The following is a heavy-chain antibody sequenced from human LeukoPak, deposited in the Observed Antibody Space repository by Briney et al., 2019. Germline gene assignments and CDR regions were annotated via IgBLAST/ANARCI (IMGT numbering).Heavy chain of an antibody. CDR1: GYTFTSYG. V-gene: IGHV1-2*02. J-gene: IGHJ4*02. CDR3: ARVSGLGELSSFFDF. CDR2: INPNSGGT. D-gene: IGHD3-16*02. Sequence: ASVKVSCKASGYTFTSYGISWVRQAPGQGLEWMGWINPNSGGTNYAQKFHGRVTVIRDTSISTAYMELSRLRSDDTAVYYCARVSGLGELSSFFDFWGQGTLVIVSS.